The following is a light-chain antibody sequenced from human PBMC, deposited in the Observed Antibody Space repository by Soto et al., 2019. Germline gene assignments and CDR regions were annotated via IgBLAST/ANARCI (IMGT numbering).Light chain of an antibody. Sequence: QSALTQPPSASGSPGQSVTISCTGTSSDVGGYNYVSWYKQHPGKAPKLMIYEINKRPSGVPDRFSGSKSGSTASLTVSGLQAEDEADYYCSSFAGSGTVFGTGTKVTVL. CDR2: EIN. CDR1: SSDVGGYNY. CDR3: SSFAGSGTV. J-gene: IGLJ1*01. V-gene: IGLV2-8*01.